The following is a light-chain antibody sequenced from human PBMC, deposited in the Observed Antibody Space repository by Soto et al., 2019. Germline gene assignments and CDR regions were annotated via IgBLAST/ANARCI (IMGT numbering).Light chain of an antibody. J-gene: IGLJ1*01. CDR1: SSDVGNYNL. V-gene: IGLV2-23*01. CDR2: EGS. CDR3: CSYSGSSTHV. Sequence: QSALTQPASVSGSPGQSITICCTGTSSDVGNYNLVSWYQQHPGKAPKLMIYEGSKRPSGVSNRFSGSKSGNTASLTISILQAEDEADYYFCSYSGSSTHVFGTGTKLTVL.